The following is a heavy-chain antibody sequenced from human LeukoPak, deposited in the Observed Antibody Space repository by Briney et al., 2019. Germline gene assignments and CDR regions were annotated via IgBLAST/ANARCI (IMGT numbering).Heavy chain of an antibody. V-gene: IGHV3-66*01. CDR2: IYIGGST. J-gene: IGHJ4*02. CDR1: GFTVSSNY. CDR3: AKVDSGIVATGSPYFDY. Sequence: GGSLRLSCAASGFTVSSNYMSWVRQAPGKGLEWVSVIYIGGSTYYADSVKGRFTISRDNSKNTLYLQMNSLRAEDTAVYYCAKVDSGIVATGSPYFDYWGQGTLVTVSS. D-gene: IGHD6-13*01.